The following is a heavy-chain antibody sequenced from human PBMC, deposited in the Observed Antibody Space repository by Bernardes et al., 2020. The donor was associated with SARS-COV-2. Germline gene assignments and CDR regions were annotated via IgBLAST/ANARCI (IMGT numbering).Heavy chain of an antibody. Sequence: GSLRLSCEASKFTVSNNYMSWVRQAPGKGLEWVSLLYSGGTTYYADSVKGRFTVSGDNSKNTLFLQMSDLRAEDTAIYYCATAPHYYYGLDVWGQGTAVTVSS. V-gene: IGHV3-53*01. CDR1: KFTVSNNY. CDR3: ATAPHYYYGLDV. CDR2: LYSGGTT. J-gene: IGHJ6*02.